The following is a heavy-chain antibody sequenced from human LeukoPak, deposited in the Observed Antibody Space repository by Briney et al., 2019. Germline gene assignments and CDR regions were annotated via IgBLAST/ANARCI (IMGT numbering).Heavy chain of an antibody. D-gene: IGHD4-17*01. V-gene: IGHV4-39*07. J-gene: IGHJ3*02. CDR3: ARALRGLDYGDYVALDAFDI. CDR1: GGSFSSYY. CDR2: IYYSGST. Sequence: SETLSLTCTVSGGSFSSYYWGWIRQPPGKGLEWIGSIYYSGSTYYNPSLKSRVTISVDTSKNQFSLKLSSVTAADTAVYYCARALRGLDYGDYVALDAFDIWGQGTMATVSS.